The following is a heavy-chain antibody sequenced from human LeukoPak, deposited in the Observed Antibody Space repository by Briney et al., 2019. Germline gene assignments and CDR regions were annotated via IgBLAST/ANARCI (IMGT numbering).Heavy chain of an antibody. J-gene: IGHJ4*02. CDR2: ISGSGGST. CDR1: GFTFSNYT. V-gene: IGHV3-23*01. D-gene: IGHD5-18*01. Sequence: GGSLRLSCAASGFTFSNYTMTWVRQASGKGLEWVSAISGSGGSTYYADSVKGRFTISRDNSKNTLYLQMNSLRAEDTAVYYCAKTSEGYSYGYRFYYMDVWGQGTLVTVSS. CDR3: AKTSEGYSYGYRFYYMDV.